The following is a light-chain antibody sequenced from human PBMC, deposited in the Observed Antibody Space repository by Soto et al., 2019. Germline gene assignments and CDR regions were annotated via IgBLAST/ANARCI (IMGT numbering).Light chain of an antibody. CDR2: GNN. CDR3: AVWDDSLNGRV. CDR1: SSNIGNKH. V-gene: IGLV1-44*01. Sequence: QSVLTQPPSASGTPGQRVTISCSGSSSNIGNKHVNWYQHLPGTAPKLLTYGNNQRPSGVPDRFSGSKSGTSASLAISGLQPEDEADYYCAVWDDSLNGRVFGGGTKLTVL. J-gene: IGLJ2*01.